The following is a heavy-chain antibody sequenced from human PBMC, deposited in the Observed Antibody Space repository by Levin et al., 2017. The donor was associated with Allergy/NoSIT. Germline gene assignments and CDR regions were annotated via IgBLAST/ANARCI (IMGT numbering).Heavy chain of an antibody. CDR3: ARGGGYSDYY. D-gene: IGHD5-12*01. J-gene: IGHJ4*02. Sequence: SGGSLRLSCAASGFTFSSYSMNWVRQAPGKGLEWVSYISSSSSTIYYADSVKGRFTISRDNAKNSLYLQMNSLRAEDTAVYYCARGGGYSDYYWGQGTLVTVSS. V-gene: IGHV3-48*01. CDR1: GFTFSSYS. CDR2: ISSSSSTI.